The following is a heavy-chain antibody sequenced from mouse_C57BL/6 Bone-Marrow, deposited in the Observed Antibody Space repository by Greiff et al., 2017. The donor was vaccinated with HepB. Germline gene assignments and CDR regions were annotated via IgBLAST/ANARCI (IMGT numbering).Heavy chain of an antibody. CDR2: INPGSGGT. CDR3: ARKKGDYYGSSDY. CDR1: GYAFTNYL. J-gene: IGHJ2*01. Sequence: VQLQQSGAELVRPGTSVKVSCKASGYAFTNYLIEWVKQRPGQGLEWIGVINPGSGGTNYNEKFKGKATLTADKSSSTAYMQLSSLTSEDSAVYFCARKKGDYYGSSDYWGQGTTLTVSS. D-gene: IGHD1-1*01. V-gene: IGHV1-54*01.